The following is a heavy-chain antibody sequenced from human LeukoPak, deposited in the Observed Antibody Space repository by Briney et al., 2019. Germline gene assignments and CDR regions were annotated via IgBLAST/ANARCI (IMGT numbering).Heavy chain of an antibody. CDR3: AADTSGYRIFNY. D-gene: IGHD3-22*01. CDR1: GGSISRGGYC. J-gene: IGHJ4*02. V-gene: IGHV4-31*03. CDR2: IDYSGST. Sequence: SETLSLTCTVSGGSISRGGYCWSWIRQHPGKGLDGIGYIDYSGSTFYNPSLKSRLTMSIDTSKNQFSLKLSSVTAADTAVYYCAADTSGYRIFNYWGQGTLVTVSS.